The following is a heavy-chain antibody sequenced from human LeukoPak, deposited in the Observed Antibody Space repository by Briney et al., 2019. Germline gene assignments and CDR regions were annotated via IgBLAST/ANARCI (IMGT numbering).Heavy chain of an antibody. V-gene: IGHV3-53*01. CDR1: GFTFSSYS. J-gene: IGHJ4*02. CDR2: TYSGGTT. Sequence: GGSLRLSCAASGFTFSSYSMNWVRQAPGKGLEWVSVTYSGGTTYYADSVEGRFTISRDNSKNTLYLQMNSLRTEDTAVYYCAKEGGLGYCSTTSCAFAHWGRGTLVTVSS. D-gene: IGHD2-2*01. CDR3: AKEGGLGYCSTTSCAFAH.